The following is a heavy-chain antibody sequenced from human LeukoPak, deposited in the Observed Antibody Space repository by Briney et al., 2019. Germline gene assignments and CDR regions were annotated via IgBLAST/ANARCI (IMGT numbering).Heavy chain of an antibody. V-gene: IGHV3-21*01. CDR3: AREKKKQWLVRGTAFDY. Sequence: GGSLRLSCAASGLTFISYSMTWVRQAPGKGLEWVPSISSSGSYIYYADAVKGRFTISRDNAKNSLYLQMNSLRAEDTAVYYCAREKKKQWLVRGTAFDYWGQGTLVTVSS. CDR2: ISSSGSYI. D-gene: IGHD6-19*01. CDR1: GLTFISYS. J-gene: IGHJ4*02.